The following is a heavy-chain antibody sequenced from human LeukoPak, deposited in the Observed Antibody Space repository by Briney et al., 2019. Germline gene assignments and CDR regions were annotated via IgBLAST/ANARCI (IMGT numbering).Heavy chain of an antibody. CDR2: IRYDGSNK. Sequence: GGSLRLSCAASGFTFSSYGMHWVCQAPGKGLEWVAFIRYDGSNKYSADSVKGRFTISRDNAKNSLYLQMNSLRAEDTAVYYCARALYDSSGYYSHFDYWGQGTLVTVSS. CDR3: ARALYDSSGYYSHFDY. CDR1: GFTFSSYG. J-gene: IGHJ4*02. D-gene: IGHD3-22*01. V-gene: IGHV3-30*02.